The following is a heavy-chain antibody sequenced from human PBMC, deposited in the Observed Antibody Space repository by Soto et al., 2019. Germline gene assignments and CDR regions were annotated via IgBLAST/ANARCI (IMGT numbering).Heavy chain of an antibody. CDR2: INAHSGGT. CDR1: GFSFTGYY. V-gene: IGHV1-2*02. CDR3: AKDLTRQLAYWLDP. J-gene: IGHJ5*02. D-gene: IGHD6-6*01. Sequence: ASVKVSCKASGFSFTGYYIHWLRQAPGQGLEWMGWINAHSGGTEYAQKFQGRVTLTRDTSISTAYMTLSSLRSDDTAIYYCAKDLTRQLAYWLDPWGQGTQVTVSS.